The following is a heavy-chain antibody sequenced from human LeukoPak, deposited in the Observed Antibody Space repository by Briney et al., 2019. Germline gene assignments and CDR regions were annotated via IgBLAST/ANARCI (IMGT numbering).Heavy chain of an antibody. V-gene: IGHV3-30*02. CDR1: GFTFSSYG. Sequence: GGSLRLSCAASGFTFSSYGMHWVRQAPGKGLEWVAFIRYDGSNKYYADSVKGRFTIFRDNSKNTLYLQMNSLRAEDTAVYYCAKDPLGFECCSSTSCYWGGSRFDYWGQGTLVTVSS. J-gene: IGHJ4*02. CDR2: IRYDGSNK. D-gene: IGHD2-2*01. CDR3: AKDPLGFECCSSTSCYWGGSRFDY.